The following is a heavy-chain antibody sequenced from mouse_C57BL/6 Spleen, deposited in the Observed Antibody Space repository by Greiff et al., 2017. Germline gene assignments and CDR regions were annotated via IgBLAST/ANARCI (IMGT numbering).Heavy chain of an antibody. CDR3: ARSDYDYDEGHDMDY. V-gene: IGHV1-55*01. J-gene: IGHJ4*01. CDR2: IYPGSGST. Sequence: QVQLQQPGAELVKPGASVKMSCKASGYPFTSYWITWVKQRPGPGLEWIGDIYPGSGSTNYNEKFKSKATLTVYPSSSTAYMQLSNLTSEDSAVYYCARSDYDYDEGHDMDYWGQGTSVTVSS. D-gene: IGHD2-4*01. CDR1: GYPFTSYW.